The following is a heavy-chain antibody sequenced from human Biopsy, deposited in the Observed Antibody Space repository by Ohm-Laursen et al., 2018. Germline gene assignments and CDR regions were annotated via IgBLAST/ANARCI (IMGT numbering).Heavy chain of an antibody. J-gene: IGHJ5*02. CDR3: ARHPTGFWFDP. V-gene: IGHV4-34*01. CDR1: GGSLNNHY. CDR2: INHSGRT. Sequence: SQTLSLTCSVSGGSLNNHYWSWIRQTPGKGLEWIGEINHSGRTNYNPSLKSRVTISVDTPKNQFSLKVRSVTAADTALYFCARHPTGFWFDPWGHGTLVTVSS.